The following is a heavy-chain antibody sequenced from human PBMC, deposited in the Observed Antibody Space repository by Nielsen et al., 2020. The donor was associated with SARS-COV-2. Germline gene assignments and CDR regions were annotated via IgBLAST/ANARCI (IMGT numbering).Heavy chain of an antibody. J-gene: IGHJ4*02. CDR2: FDPEDGET. D-gene: IGHD4-17*01. Sequence: ASVKVSCKVSGYTLTELSMHWVRQAPGKGLEWMGGFDPEDGETIYAQKFQGRVTMTRDTSISTAYMELSRLRTDDTAVYYCARGDDYGDYSDYWGQGTLVTVSS. V-gene: IGHV1-24*01. CDR3: ARGDDYGDYSDY. CDR1: GYTLTELS.